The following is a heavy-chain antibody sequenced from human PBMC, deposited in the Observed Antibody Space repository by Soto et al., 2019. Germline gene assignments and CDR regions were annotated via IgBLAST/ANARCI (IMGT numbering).Heavy chain of an antibody. CDR2: IYYSGST. J-gene: IGHJ4*01. D-gene: IGHD2-15*01. CDR3: ARDAGGPYDH. Sequence: QVQVRESGPGLVKPAETLSLTCTVSGAPITINYGSWIRQAPGKGLEWIGYIYYSGSTTYNPSLTSRVTMSADTSKDQFSLKLNSVTAAGTAVYYCARDAGGPYDHWGPGTLVTVSS. V-gene: IGHV4-59*01. CDR1: GAPITINY.